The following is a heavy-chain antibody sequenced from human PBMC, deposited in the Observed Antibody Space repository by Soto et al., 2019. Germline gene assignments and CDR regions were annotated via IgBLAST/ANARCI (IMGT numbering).Heavy chain of an antibody. CDR3: AKDTGSGSYYSYYYYYYYMDV. Sequence: EVQLVESGGGLVQPGRSLRLSCAASGFTFDDYAMHWVRQAPGKGLEWVSGISWNSGSIGYADSVKGRFTISRDNAKNSLYLQMNSLRAEDTDLYYCAKDTGSGSYYSYYYYYYYMDVWGKGTTVTVSS. CDR2: ISWNSGSI. V-gene: IGHV3-9*01. CDR1: GFTFDDYA. D-gene: IGHD3-10*01. J-gene: IGHJ6*03.